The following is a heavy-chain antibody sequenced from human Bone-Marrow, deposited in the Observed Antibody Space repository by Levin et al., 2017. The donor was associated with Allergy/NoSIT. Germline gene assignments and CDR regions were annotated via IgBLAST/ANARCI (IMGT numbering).Heavy chain of an antibody. J-gene: IGHJ6*03. CDR2: VFTTEIT. Sequence: PSETLSLTCTVSGASISSRDYYWNWIRQPAGQGLEWIGRVFTTEITSYNPSLKSRVTISVDTSKNQFSLKLSSVTAADTAVYYCAKVNVRFGDLRQPGFHYYYMDVWGKGTTVTVSS. D-gene: IGHD3-10*01. V-gene: IGHV4-61*02. CDR3: AKVNVRFGDLRQPGFHYYYMDV. CDR1: GASISSRDYY.